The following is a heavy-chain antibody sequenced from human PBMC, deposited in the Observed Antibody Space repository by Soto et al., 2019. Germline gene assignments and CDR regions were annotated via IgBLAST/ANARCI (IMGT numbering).Heavy chain of an antibody. D-gene: IGHD2-21*02. CDR1: GFTFSSYS. CDR3: ARGSIVVVTGGDHDY. J-gene: IGHJ4*02. CDR2: ISSSSSYI. V-gene: IGHV3-21*01. Sequence: EVQLVESGGGLVKPGGSLRLSCAASGFTFSSYSMNWVRKAPGKGLEWVSSISSSSSYIYYADSVKGRFTISRDNAKNSLYLQMNSLRAEDTAVYYCARGSIVVVTGGDHDYWGQGTLVTVSS.